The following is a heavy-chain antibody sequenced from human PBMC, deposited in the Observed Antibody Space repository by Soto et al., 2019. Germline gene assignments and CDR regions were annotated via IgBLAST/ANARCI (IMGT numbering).Heavy chain of an antibody. Sequence: PQYTLSLTCTVSGGSISSYPWSCIREPPAQEREWIWYIYYSGSTNYNPSLKSRVTISVDTSKNQFSLKLSSVTAADTAVYYCARGPKHRNWNYLEDYYYMDVWGKGTTVTVSS. CDR1: GGSISSYP. J-gene: IGHJ6*03. CDR3: ARGPKHRNWNYLEDYYYMDV. V-gene: IGHV4-59*07. D-gene: IGHD1-7*01. CDR2: IYYSGST.